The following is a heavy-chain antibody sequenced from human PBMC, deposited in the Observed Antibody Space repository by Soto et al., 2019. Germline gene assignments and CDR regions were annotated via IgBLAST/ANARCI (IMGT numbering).Heavy chain of an antibody. J-gene: IGHJ4*02. CDR3: AKDTDVVGAAYKFDY. Sequence: GGSLRLSCVASGFSFSSYGMHWVRQAPGKGLEWVAVISYDGGDKHYADSVKGRFIISRDNSKNTVDLQMNSLRGEDTAVYYCAKDTDVVGAAYKFDYWGQGTLVTVSS. D-gene: IGHD1-26*01. CDR2: ISYDGGDK. V-gene: IGHV3-30*18. CDR1: GFSFSSYG.